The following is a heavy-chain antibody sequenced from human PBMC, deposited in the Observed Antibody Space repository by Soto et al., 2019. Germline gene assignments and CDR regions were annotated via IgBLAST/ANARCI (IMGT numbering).Heavy chain of an antibody. V-gene: IGHV5-51*01. Sequence: GESLKISCKGSGYSLTSSWIGWGRQMPGKGLEWMGIIYPGDYATRYSPSFQGQVTISADKSISTAYLQWSSLKASDTAMYYCARHPHGDALFDYRGQGTLVTVSS. CDR2: IYPGDYAT. J-gene: IGHJ4*02. D-gene: IGHD4-17*01. CDR3: ARHPHGDALFDY. CDR1: GYSLTSSW.